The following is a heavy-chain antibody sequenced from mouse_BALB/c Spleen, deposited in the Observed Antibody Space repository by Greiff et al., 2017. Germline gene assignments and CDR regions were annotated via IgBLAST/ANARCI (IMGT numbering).Heavy chain of an antibody. D-gene: IGHD3-1*01. V-gene: IGHV1-69*02. CDR1: GYTFTSYW. J-gene: IGHJ4*01. Sequence: VQLQQSGAELVRPGASVKQSCKASGYTFTSYWINWVKQRPGQGLEWIGNIYPSDSYTNYNQKFKDKATLTVDKSSSTAYMQLSSPTSEDSAVYYCTRQLGLPYYYAMDYWGQGTSVTVSS. CDR3: TRQLGLPYYYAMDY. CDR2: IYPSDSYT.